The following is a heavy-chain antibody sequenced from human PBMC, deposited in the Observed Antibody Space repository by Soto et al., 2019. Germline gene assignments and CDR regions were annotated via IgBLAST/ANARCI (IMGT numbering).Heavy chain of an antibody. CDR1: GGTFSSYT. J-gene: IGHJ3*02. CDR3: ASFDIVVVVAAPRKTACDI. D-gene: IGHD2-15*01. V-gene: IGHV1-69*02. Sequence: QVQLVQSGAEVKKPGSSVKVSCMASGGTFSSYTISWVRQAPGQELEWMGRIIPILGIANYAQKFQGRVMVPAAEXXSXAXKGLRRLRAEDTAVCYCASFDIVVVVAAPRKTACDIWGQGTMVTVSS. CDR2: IIPILGIA.